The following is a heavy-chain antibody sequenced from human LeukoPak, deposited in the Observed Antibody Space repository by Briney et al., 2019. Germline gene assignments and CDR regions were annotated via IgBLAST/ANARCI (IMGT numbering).Heavy chain of an antibody. CDR3: ARDRNTDFWSGYYTNYFDY. CDR1: GFTFSIYS. J-gene: IGHJ4*02. D-gene: IGHD3-3*01. Sequence: GGSLRLSCAASGFTFSIYSMSWVRQAPGKGLEWVSYTSSSSGTIYYADSVKGRFTISRDNAKNSLYLQMNSLRAEGTAVYYCARDRNTDFWSGYYTNYFDYWGQGTLVTVSS. CDR2: TSSSSGTI. V-gene: IGHV3-48*01.